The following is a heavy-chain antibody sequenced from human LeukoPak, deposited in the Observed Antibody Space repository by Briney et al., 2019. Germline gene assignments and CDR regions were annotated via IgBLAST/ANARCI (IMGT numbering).Heavy chain of an antibody. CDR1: GFTFSSYA. CDR3: AKDREGLSSGYDLEYFDY. Sequence: GGSLRLSCAASGFTFSSYAMNWVRQAPGKGLEWVSAISGSGDTTYYADSVKGRFTISRDNSKNTLFLQMNSLRAEDTAVYYCAKDREGLSSGYDLEYFDYWGQGTLVTVSP. D-gene: IGHD5-12*01. V-gene: IGHV3-23*01. CDR2: ISGSGDTT. J-gene: IGHJ4*02.